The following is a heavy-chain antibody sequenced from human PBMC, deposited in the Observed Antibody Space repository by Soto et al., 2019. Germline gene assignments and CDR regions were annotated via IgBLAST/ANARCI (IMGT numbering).Heavy chain of an antibody. CDR2: ISGSGGST. D-gene: IGHD6-13*01. J-gene: IGHJ4*02. CDR1: GFTFSSYA. Sequence: PGGSLRLSCAASGFTFSSYAMSWVRQAPGKGLEWVSAISGSGGSTYYADSVKGRFTISRDNSKNTLYLQMNSLRAEDTAVYYCAKEHESKAAADPNYFDYWGQGTLVTVSS. CDR3: AKEHESKAAADPNYFDY. V-gene: IGHV3-23*01.